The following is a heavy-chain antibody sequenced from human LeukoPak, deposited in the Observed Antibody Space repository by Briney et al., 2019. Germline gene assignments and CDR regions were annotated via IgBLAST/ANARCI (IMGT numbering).Heavy chain of an antibody. Sequence: PGRSLRLSCAASGFTFSNYGMHWVRQAPGKGLEWVAVIWYDGSDKYYADFVKGRFTISRDNSKDTLYLQVNSLRAEDTAVYYCASGYCSSNTCSGGFDYWGQGTLVTVSS. CDR2: IWYDGSDK. D-gene: IGHD2-2*01. CDR3: ASGYCSSNTCSGGFDY. J-gene: IGHJ4*02. CDR1: GFTFSNYG. V-gene: IGHV3-33*01.